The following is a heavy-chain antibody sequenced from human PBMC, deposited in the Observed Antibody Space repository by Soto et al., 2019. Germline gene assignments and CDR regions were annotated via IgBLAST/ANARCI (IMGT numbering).Heavy chain of an antibody. CDR3: ARALYCSGGSCYFDH. CDR1: GHTFSSYG. D-gene: IGHD2-15*01. V-gene: IGHV1-18*01. Sequence: QVQLVQSGAEVVKPGASVRVSCKTSGHTFSSYGFTWVRQAPGQGLEWMGWISAYNGNTNYAQKFQGRVTVTTDTSTSTAYMELRSLRSDGTAVYYCARALYCSGGSCYFDHWGQGTLVTVSS. CDR2: ISAYNGNT. J-gene: IGHJ4*02.